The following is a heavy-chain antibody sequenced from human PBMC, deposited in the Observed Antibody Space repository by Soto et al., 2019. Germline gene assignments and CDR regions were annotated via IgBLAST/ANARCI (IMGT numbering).Heavy chain of an antibody. D-gene: IGHD2-15*01. CDR3: ARDGRVVVPAYWFDF. V-gene: IGHV1-3*01. J-gene: IGHJ5*01. Sequence: QVQLVQSGAEVKKPGASLRVSCKSSGYTFITYAMHWVRQAPGQRPEWMGWSDPGTGNTKYSQKFQGRVTITSDTSARSVYMEMSSLTSGDTAVYYCARDGRVVVPAYWFDFWGQGTLVTVSS. CDR2: SDPGTGNT. CDR1: GYTFITYA.